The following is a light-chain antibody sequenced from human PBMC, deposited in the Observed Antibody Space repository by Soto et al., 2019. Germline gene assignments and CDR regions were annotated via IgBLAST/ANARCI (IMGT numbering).Light chain of an antibody. V-gene: IGKV1-39*01. J-gene: IGKJ2*01. Sequence: DIQMTQSPSSLSASVGDRVTITCRASQSISSYLNWYQQKPGKAPKLLIYAASSLHSGVPSMFSSSGSGTDFTLTISSLQPEDFATYYCQQSYSTPYTFGQGTKLEIK. CDR2: AAS. CDR1: QSISSY. CDR3: QQSYSTPYT.